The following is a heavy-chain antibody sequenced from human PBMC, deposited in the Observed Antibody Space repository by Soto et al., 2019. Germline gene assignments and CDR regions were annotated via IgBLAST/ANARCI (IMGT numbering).Heavy chain of an antibody. CDR2: IYWDDDK. CDR3: EHRVAHISTTWHYSHN. Sequence: SGPTLVNPTQTLTLTCSFSGFSLSTRGASVGWIRQPPGKALEWLALIYWDDDKQYSPSLNSRLTITKDTSKNQVVLTMTNMDPLDTATYYCEHRVAHISTTWHYSHNWGQGVLVT. V-gene: IGHV2-5*02. J-gene: IGHJ4*02. D-gene: IGHD1-7*01. CDR1: GFSLSTRGAS.